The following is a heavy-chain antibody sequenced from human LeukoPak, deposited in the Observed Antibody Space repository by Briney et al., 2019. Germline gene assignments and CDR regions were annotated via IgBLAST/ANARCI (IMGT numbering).Heavy chain of an antibody. CDR1: GGTFSSYA. D-gene: IGHD4-11*01. Sequence: ASVKVSCKASGGTFSSYAISWVRQAPGQWLEWMGWISAYNGNTNFAQKFQGRVTMTTDTSTTTAYMELRSLRSDDTAVYYCARDLRSNYVDYWGQGTLVIVSS. CDR3: ARDLRSNYVDY. V-gene: IGHV1-18*01. J-gene: IGHJ4*02. CDR2: ISAYNGNT.